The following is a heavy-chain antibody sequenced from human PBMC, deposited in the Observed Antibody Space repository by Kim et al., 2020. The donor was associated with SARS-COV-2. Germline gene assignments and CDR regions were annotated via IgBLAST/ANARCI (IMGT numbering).Heavy chain of an antibody. Sequence: GGSLRLSCAASGFTFSSYSMNWVRQAPGKGLEWVSSISSSSSYIYYADSVKGRFTISRDNAKNSLYLQMNSLRAEDTAVYYCARSLFIPITMIVVGFDYWGQGTLVTVSS. CDR3: ARSLFIPITMIVVGFDY. V-gene: IGHV3-21*04. D-gene: IGHD3-22*01. CDR1: GFTFSSYS. J-gene: IGHJ4*02. CDR2: ISSSSSYI.